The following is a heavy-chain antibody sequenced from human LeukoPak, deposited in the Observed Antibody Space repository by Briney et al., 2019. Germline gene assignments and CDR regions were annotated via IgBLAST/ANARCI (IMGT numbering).Heavy chain of an antibody. D-gene: IGHD1-1*01. Sequence: SVKVSCKASGGTFSSYAISWVRQAPGQGLEWMGGIIPIFGTATYAQKFQGRVTITADESTSTAYMELSSLRSEDTAVYYCAREDTYVLTTYYYYGMDVWGQGTTVTVSS. CDR1: GGTFSSYA. J-gene: IGHJ6*02. CDR2: IIPIFGTA. V-gene: IGHV1-69*13. CDR3: AREDTYVLTTYYYYGMDV.